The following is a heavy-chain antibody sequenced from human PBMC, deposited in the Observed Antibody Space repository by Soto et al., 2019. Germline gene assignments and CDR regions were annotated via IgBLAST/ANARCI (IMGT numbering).Heavy chain of an antibody. CDR2: ISYDGSNK. J-gene: IGHJ6*02. CDR3: AKDRRPNYYYGMDV. Sequence: QVQLVESGGGVVQPGRSLRRSCAASGFTFSSYGMHWVRQAPGKGLEWVGVISYDGSNKYYANSVKGRFTISRDNSKNTLYLQMSSLRAEDTAVYYCAKDRRPNYYYGMDVWGQGTTVTVSS. V-gene: IGHV3-30*18. CDR1: GFTFSSYG. D-gene: IGHD6-25*01.